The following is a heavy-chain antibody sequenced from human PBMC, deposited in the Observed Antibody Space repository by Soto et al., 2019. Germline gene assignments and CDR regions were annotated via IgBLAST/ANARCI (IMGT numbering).Heavy chain of an antibody. V-gene: IGHV4-61*01. D-gene: IGHD2-21*01. CDR2: IHYSGST. CDR1: GGSVSIGTYY. J-gene: IGHJ4*02. CDR3: TRGGDAYKNGH. Sequence: QVQLQESGPGLVKPSETLSLTCTVPGGSVSIGTYYWSWIRQPPGKGLEWIGFIHYSGSTNYNPSLKGRGILSVDTSKNQCSVKLTSVNAADTAVYYCTRGGDAYKNGHWGQGTLVTVSS.